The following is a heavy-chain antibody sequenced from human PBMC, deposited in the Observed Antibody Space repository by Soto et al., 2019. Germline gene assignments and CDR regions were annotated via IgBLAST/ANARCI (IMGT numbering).Heavy chain of an antibody. V-gene: IGHV3-23*01. CDR3: AKDHSYDSSGYYRTPGY. Sequence: EVQLLESGGGLVQPGGSLRLSCAASGFTFSSYAMSWVRQAPGKGLEWVSAMRGSGGSTYYADSVKGRFTISRDNSKNTLYLQMNSLRAEDTAVYYCAKDHSYDSSGYYRTPGYWGQGTLVTVSS. CDR1: GFTFSSYA. CDR2: MRGSGGST. J-gene: IGHJ4*02. D-gene: IGHD3-22*01.